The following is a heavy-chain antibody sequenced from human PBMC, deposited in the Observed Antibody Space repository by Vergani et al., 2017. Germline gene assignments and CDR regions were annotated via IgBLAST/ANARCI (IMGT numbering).Heavy chain of an antibody. CDR3: VHRLGYFDWDGAFDV. CDR2: IYWNDDK. V-gene: IGHV2-5*01. Sequence: ITLKESGPTLVKPTQTLTLTCTFSGFSLSTSGVGVGWIRQPPGKALEWLALIYWNDDKRYSPSLKSRVTITKDTSKNEVILTMATMDPVDTATYYCVHRLGYFDWDGAFDVWGPGTMVTVSS. J-gene: IGHJ3*01. D-gene: IGHD3-9*01. CDR1: GFSLSTSGVG.